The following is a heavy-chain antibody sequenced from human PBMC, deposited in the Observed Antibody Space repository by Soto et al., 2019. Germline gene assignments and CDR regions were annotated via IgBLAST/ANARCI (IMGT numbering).Heavy chain of an antibody. CDR3: ARDSSSWYYYYYGMDV. V-gene: IGHV3-48*02. J-gene: IGHJ6*02. CDR2: ISSSSSTI. D-gene: IGHD6-13*01. Sequence: PGGSLRLSCAASGFTFSSYSMNWVRQAPEKGLEWVSYISSSSSTIYYADSVKGRFTISRDNAKNSLYLQMNSLRDEDTAVYYCARDSSSWYYYYYGMDVWGQGTTVTVSS. CDR1: GFTFSSYS.